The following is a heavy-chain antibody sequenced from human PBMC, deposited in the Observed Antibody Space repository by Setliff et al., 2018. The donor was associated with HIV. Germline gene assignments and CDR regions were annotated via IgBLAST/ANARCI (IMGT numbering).Heavy chain of an antibody. CDR3: ARGHSHGYGYSGSYGPFDI. CDR1: GYTLSELS. D-gene: IGHD1-26*01. Sequence: GASVKVSCKVSGYTLSELSMHWVRQAPGEGLEWMGGFDPEDGETIYAEKFQGRVTMTEDTATETAYMELSSLRSEDTAVYYCARGHSHGYGYSGSYGPFDIWGQGTMVTVSS. V-gene: IGHV1-24*01. CDR2: FDPEDGET. J-gene: IGHJ3*02.